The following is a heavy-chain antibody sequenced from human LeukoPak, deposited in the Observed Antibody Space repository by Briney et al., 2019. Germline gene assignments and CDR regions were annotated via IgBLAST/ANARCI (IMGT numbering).Heavy chain of an antibody. D-gene: IGHD4-17*01. CDR2: INPNSGGT. V-gene: IGHV1-2*02. Sequence: ASVKVSCKASGYTFTGYYMHWVRQAPGQGLEWMGWINPNSGGTNYAQKSQGRVTMTRDTSISTAYMELSRLRSDDTAVYYCAREAKLDYGDNWFDPWGQGTLVTVSS. CDR3: AREAKLDYGDNWFDP. J-gene: IGHJ5*02. CDR1: GYTFTGYY.